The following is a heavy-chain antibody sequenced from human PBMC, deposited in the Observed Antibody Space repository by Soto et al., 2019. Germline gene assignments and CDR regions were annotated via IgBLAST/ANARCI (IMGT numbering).Heavy chain of an antibody. J-gene: IGHJ4*02. D-gene: IGHD6-19*01. CDR3: AKGGRQWLVTSDFNY. CDR2: VSHDGRNT. CDR1: GFTFSDYA. V-gene: IGHV3-30*18. Sequence: GGSLRLSCAASGFTFSDYAMHWVRQAPGKGLEWVAVVSHDGRNTHYADSVKGRFTISRDISKNTVSLEMTSLRAEDTAVYYCAKGGRQWLVTSDFNYWGQGALVTVSS.